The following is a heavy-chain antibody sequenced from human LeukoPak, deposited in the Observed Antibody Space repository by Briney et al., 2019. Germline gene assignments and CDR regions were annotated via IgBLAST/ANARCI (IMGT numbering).Heavy chain of an antibody. V-gene: IGHV4-34*01. D-gene: IGHD6-13*01. CDR3: EGYSSSPRGGWFDP. Sequence: SETLSLTCAVYGGSFSGYYWSWIRQPPGKGLEWIGQINHSGSTNYSPSLKSRVTISVDTSKNQFSLKLSSVTAADTAVYYCEGYSSSPRGGWFDPWGQGALVTVSS. CDR1: GGSFSGYY. CDR2: INHSGST. J-gene: IGHJ5*02.